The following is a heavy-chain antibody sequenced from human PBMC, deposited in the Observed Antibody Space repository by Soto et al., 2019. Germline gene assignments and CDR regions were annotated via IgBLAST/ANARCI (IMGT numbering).Heavy chain of an antibody. CDR3: ASSRWYYFDY. Sequence: PGGSLILGCAASGFTVSSNYMSWVRQAPGKGLEWVSVIYSGGSAYYADSVKGRCTISRDNSKNTLYLQMNSLRAEDTAVYYCASSRWYYFDYWGQGTLVTVS. D-gene: IGHD6-13*01. J-gene: IGHJ4*02. V-gene: IGHV3-53*01. CDR1: GFTVSSNY. CDR2: IYSGGSA.